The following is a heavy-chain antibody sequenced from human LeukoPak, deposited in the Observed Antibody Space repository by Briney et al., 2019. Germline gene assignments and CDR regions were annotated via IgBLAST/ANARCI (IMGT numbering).Heavy chain of an antibody. CDR1: EFTFSDYS. V-gene: IGHV3-21*01. D-gene: IGHD5-18*01. J-gene: IGHJ2*01. CDR3: TRDAGGYPDWYFDL. CDR2: ISADSTFK. Sequence: GGSLRLSCAASEFTFSDYSMNWVRQDPGKGLEWVSSISADSTFKYYAASVKGRFTISRDNARKSLYLQMNALRDEDTALYYCTRDAGGYPDWYFDLWGRGTLVTVSS.